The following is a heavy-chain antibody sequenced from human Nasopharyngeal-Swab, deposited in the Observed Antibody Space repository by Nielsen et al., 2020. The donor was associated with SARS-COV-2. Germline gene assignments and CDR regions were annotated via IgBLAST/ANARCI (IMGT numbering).Heavy chain of an antibody. CDR3: ARLFLGMDV. J-gene: IGHJ6*02. CDR1: GFTFSSYA. D-gene: IGHD2-21*01. CDR2: ISYDGSNK. Sequence: GGFLRLSCAASGFTFSSYAMHWVRQAPGKGLEWVAVISYDGSNKYYADSVKGRFTISRDNSKNTLYLQMNSLRAEDTAVYYCARLFLGMDVWGQGTTVTVSS. V-gene: IGHV3-30-3*01.